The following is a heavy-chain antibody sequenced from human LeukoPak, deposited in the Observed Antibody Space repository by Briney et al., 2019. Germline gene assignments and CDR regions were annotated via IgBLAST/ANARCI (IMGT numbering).Heavy chain of an antibody. CDR3: ARGRNGFFDY. Sequence: GGSRRLSCAASGFTFSTSWMHWVRQAPGKGLVWVSQINSDGGRTRYADSVKGRLTISRDNAKNTVYLQMNSPRTDDTAMYCCARGRNGFFDYWGHGTLVTVSS. CDR2: INSDGGRT. D-gene: IGHD5-24*01. J-gene: IGHJ4*01. CDR1: GFTFSTSW. V-gene: IGHV3-74*01.